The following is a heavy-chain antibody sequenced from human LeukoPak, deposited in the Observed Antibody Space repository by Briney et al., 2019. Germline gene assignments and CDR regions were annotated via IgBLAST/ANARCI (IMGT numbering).Heavy chain of an antibody. J-gene: IGHJ3*02. Sequence: GGSLRLSCAASGFTFSSYWMSWVRQAPGKGLEWVANIKQDGSEKYYVDSVKGRFTISRDNAKNSLYLQMNSLRAEDTAVYYCARSGSPRRNAFDIWGQGTMVTVSS. D-gene: IGHD1-26*01. CDR2: IKQDGSEK. V-gene: IGHV3-7*01. CDR1: GFTFSSYW. CDR3: ARSGSPRRNAFDI.